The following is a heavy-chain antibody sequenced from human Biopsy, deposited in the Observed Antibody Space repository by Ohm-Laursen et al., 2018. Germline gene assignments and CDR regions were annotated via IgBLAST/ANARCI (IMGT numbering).Heavy chain of an antibody. V-gene: IGHV4-34*01. Sequence: TLSLTCAVSGGSFTGHYWTWIRQPPGKGLEWIGEINHNGSTNYNPSLKSRVTLSVDTSKKQFSLKVNSVTAADAAVYYCARDLPSSYYYAMDVWGQGTMVVVS. CDR1: GGSFTGHY. CDR3: ARDLPSSYYYAMDV. CDR2: INHNGST. J-gene: IGHJ6*02.